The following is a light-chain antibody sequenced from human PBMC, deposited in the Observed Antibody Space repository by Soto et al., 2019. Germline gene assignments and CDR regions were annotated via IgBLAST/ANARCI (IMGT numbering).Light chain of an antibody. J-gene: IGLJ3*02. CDR2: GNS. V-gene: IGLV1-40*01. CDR3: QSYDSSLSGWV. CDR1: SSNIGAGYD. Sequence: QPVLTQPPSVSWAPGQRVTISCTGSSSNIGAGYDVHWYQQLPGTAPKLLIYGNSNRPSGVPDRFSGSKSGTSASLAITGLQAEDEADYYCQSYDSSLSGWVFGGGTKVTVL.